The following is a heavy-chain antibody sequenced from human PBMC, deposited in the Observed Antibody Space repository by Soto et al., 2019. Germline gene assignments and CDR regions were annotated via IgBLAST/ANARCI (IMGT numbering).Heavy chain of an antibody. D-gene: IGHD2-21*01. CDR1: GGSISSTNW. J-gene: IGHJ5*02. CDR2: IYHIGSP. Sequence: QVQLRESGPGVVKTSGTLSLTCVVSGGSISSTNWWTWVRQTPGKGLEWIGEIYHIGSPTCSPSRRGRATMSVDKSNNQFALRLGSVTAADTAVYYCATLPPRIVVTLLPIPTWGQGILVTVSS. CDR3: ATLPPRIVVTLLPIPT. V-gene: IGHV4-4*02.